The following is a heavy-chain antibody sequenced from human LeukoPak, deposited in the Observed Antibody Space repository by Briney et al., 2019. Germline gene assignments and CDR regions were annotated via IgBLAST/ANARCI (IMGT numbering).Heavy chain of an antibody. CDR1: GGSISSGGYY. CDR2: IYYSGST. J-gene: IGHJ5*02. Sequence: SQTLSLTCTVSGGSISSGGYYWSWIRQHPGKGLEWIGYIYYSGSTYYNPSLKSRVTISVDTSKKQFSLKLSSVTAADTAVYYCARGIAISSNWFDPWGQGTLVTVSS. V-gene: IGHV4-31*03. CDR3: ARGIAISSNWFDP. D-gene: IGHD3-9*01.